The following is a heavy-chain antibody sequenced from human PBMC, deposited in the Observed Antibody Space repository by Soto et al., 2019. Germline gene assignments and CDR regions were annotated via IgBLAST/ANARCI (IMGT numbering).Heavy chain of an antibody. Sequence: ASVKVSCKASGYTFTSYDINWVRQATGQGLEWMGWMNPNSGNTGYAQKFQGRVTMTRNTSISTAYMELSSLRSEDTAVYYCARGGPARNYYYYMDVWGKGTTVTVSS. CDR3: ARGGPARNYYYYMDV. J-gene: IGHJ6*03. V-gene: IGHV1-8*01. D-gene: IGHD2-2*01. CDR2: MNPNSGNT. CDR1: GYTFTSYD.